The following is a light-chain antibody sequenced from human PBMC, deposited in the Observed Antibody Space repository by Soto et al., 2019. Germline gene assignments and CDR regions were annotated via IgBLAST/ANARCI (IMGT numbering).Light chain of an antibody. Sequence: EIVLTQSPGTLSLSPGERATLSCRASQSVSSSYLAWYQQKPGQAPRLLIYGASSMATGIPDRFSGSGSGTDFSLTISRLEPEDFAVYYCRQYPGYTFGQGTKRAIK. V-gene: IGKV3-20*01. J-gene: IGKJ2*01. CDR1: QSVSSSY. CDR3: RQYPGYT. CDR2: GAS.